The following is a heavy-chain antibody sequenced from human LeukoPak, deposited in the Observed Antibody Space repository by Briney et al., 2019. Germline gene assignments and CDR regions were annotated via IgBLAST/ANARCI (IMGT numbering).Heavy chain of an antibody. CDR3: ATARSAGVVRGVIRYFDY. V-gene: IGHV1-18*01. CDR2: ISAYNGNT. J-gene: IGHJ4*02. CDR1: GYTFTSYG. Sequence: GASVKVSCKASGYTFTSYGISWVRQAPGQGLEWMGWISAYNGNTNYAQKLQGRVTMTTDTSTSTAYMELRSLRSEDTAVYYCATARSAGVVRGVIRYFDYWGQGTLVTVSS. D-gene: IGHD3-10*01.